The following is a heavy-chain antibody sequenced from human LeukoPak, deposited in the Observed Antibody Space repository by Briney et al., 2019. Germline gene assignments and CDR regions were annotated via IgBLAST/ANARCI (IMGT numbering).Heavy chain of an antibody. CDR2: IYSGSSA. Sequence: GGSLRLSCAASGFTVIDNYMTWVRQAPGKGLEWVSVIYSGSSAYYADSVKGRFTISRDNSKNTLYLQMNSLRAEDTGVYYCAKEGRSLQTYWGQGTLVTVSS. D-gene: IGHD5-24*01. CDR1: GFTVIDNY. CDR3: AKEGRSLQTY. V-gene: IGHV3-53*01. J-gene: IGHJ4*02.